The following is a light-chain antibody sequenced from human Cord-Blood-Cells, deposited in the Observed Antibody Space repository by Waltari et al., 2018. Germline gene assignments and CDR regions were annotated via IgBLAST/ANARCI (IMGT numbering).Light chain of an antibody. J-gene: IGLJ3*02. Sequence: QSALTQPASVSGSPGQSLTISCPGPSSDVGGYNLLSWYQQHPGKAPNLLIYEVSNRPSGVSNRFSGSKSGNTASLTISGLQAEDEADYYCSSYTGSSTWVFGGGTKLTVL. CDR3: SSYTGSSTWV. CDR1: SSDVGGYNL. CDR2: EVS. V-gene: IGLV2-23*02.